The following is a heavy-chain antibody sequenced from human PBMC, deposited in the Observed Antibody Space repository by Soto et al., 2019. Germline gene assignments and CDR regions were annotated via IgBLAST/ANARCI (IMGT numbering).Heavy chain of an antibody. J-gene: IGHJ6*02. V-gene: IGHV4-34*01. D-gene: IGHD6-13*01. Sequence: LSLTCAVYGGSFSGYYWSWIRQPPGKGLEWIGEINHSGSTNYNPSLKSRVTISVDTSKNQFSLKLSSVTAADTAVYYCARDLGAAAPYYYGMDVWGQGTTVTVSS. CDR2: INHSGST. CDR1: GGSFSGYY. CDR3: ARDLGAAAPYYYGMDV.